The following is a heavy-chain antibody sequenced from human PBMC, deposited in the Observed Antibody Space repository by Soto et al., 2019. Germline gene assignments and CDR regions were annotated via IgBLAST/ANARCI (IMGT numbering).Heavy chain of an antibody. CDR3: AGQTFTIAAASYGRSNWFDP. Sequence: SETLSLTCTVSGGSITSSSHFWGWVRQPPGKGLEWIGTIYFTGNTYYTPSLKSRLTMSNDTSKNEFSLRLNSVTAADTAVYYCAGQTFTIAAASYGRSNWFDPWGPGTLVTVSS. J-gene: IGHJ5*02. D-gene: IGHD6-25*01. CDR1: GGSITSSSHF. V-gene: IGHV4-39*01. CDR2: IYFTGNT.